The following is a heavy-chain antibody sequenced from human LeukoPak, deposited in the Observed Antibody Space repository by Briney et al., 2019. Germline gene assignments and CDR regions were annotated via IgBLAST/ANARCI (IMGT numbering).Heavy chain of an antibody. J-gene: IGHJ3*01. CDR2: IYYTGTT. V-gene: IGHV4-59*08. Sequence: SETLSLTCTVSGGSISSNYWSWIRQPAGKGLEWIGYIYYTGTTNYNPSLKSRVTISLDTSKNQFSLKLSSVTAADTAVYYCARHRGSDLWGQGTMVTVSS. CDR1: GGSISSNY. CDR3: ARHRGSDL. D-gene: IGHD3-10*01.